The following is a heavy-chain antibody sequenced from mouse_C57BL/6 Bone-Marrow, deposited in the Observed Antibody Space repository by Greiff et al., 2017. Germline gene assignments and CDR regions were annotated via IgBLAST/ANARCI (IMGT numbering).Heavy chain of an antibody. V-gene: IGHV5-6*01. D-gene: IGHD1-1*01. CDR3: ARQEYYYVSSLFAY. Sequence: EVKLVESGGDLVKPGGSLKLSCAASGFTFSSYGLSWVRQTPDKRLEWVATISSGGSYTYYPDSVKGRFTISRANAKNTLYLQMSRQKAEDTAMYYCARQEYYYVSSLFAYGGQGTLVTVSA. CDR2: ISSGGSYT. CDR1: GFTFSSYG. J-gene: IGHJ3*01.